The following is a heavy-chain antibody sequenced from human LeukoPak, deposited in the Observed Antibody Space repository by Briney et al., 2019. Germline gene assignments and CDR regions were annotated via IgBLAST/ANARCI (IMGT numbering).Heavy chain of an antibody. CDR1: GFTFSNYG. Sequence: GGSLRLSCAASGFTFSNYGMTWVRQAPGKGLDWVSSISGSGVTTYYADSVKGRFTISRDNSKNTLYLQMNSLRAEDTAVYYCAKHAYSNSWNRGFDYWGQGTLVTVSS. V-gene: IGHV3-23*01. D-gene: IGHD2/OR15-2a*01. CDR3: AKHAYSNSWNRGFDY. J-gene: IGHJ4*02. CDR2: ISGSGVTT.